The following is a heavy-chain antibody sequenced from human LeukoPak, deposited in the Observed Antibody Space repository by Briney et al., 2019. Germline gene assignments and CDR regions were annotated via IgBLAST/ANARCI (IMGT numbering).Heavy chain of an antibody. D-gene: IGHD6-19*01. CDR1: GGSISSYY. CDR3: ARDQRGSGWYGYYYYYYMDV. Sequence: SETLSLTCTVSGGSISSYYWSWIRQPPGKGLEWIGYIYYSGSTNYNPSLKSRVTISVDTSKNQFSLKLSSVTAADTAVYYCARDQRGSGWYGYYYYYYMDVWGKGTTVTVSS. V-gene: IGHV4-59*01. CDR2: IYYSGST. J-gene: IGHJ6*03.